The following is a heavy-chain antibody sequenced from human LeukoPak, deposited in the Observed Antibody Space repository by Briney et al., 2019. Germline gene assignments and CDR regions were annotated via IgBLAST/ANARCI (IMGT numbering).Heavy chain of an antibody. CDR1: GFTFSSYA. J-gene: IGHJ5*02. Sequence: GGSLRLSCAASGFTFSSYAMSWVRQAPGKGLEWVSSISGNGSTTYYADSVRGRFTISRDSFKNTVYLQMNGLRAEDTAVHYCAVRGLIMNWFDPWGQGTLVTVSS. D-gene: IGHD3-10*01. CDR2: ISGNGSTT. CDR3: AVRGLIMNWFDP. V-gene: IGHV3-23*01.